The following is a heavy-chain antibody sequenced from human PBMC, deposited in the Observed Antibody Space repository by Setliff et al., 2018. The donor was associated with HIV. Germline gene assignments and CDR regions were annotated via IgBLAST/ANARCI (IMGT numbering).Heavy chain of an antibody. V-gene: IGHV4-39*07. CDR1: GGSVSRSSYY. J-gene: IGHJ4*02. CDR3: ARRGWNGYKSFED. Sequence: PSETLSLTCTVSGGSVSRSSYYWGWIRQPTGKGLEWIGTVYYTGSTQYNPSLQSRVTISVDTSKKQVSLNVRSVTAADTAVYYCARRGWNGYKSFEDWGQGTQVTVSS. CDR2: VYYTGST. D-gene: IGHD1-1*01.